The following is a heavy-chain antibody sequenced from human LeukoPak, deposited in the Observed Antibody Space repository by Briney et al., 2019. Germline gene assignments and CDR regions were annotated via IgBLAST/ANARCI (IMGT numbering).Heavy chain of an antibody. CDR3: ARISGMVRGEDFGY. D-gene: IGHD3-10*01. Sequence: ASVKVSCKASGYTFTSYDINWVRQATGQGLEWMGWMNPNSGNTGYAQKFQGRATMTRNTSISTAYMELSSLRSEDTAVYYCARISGMVRGEDFGYWGQGTLVTVSS. V-gene: IGHV1-8*01. CDR2: MNPNSGNT. CDR1: GYTFTSYD. J-gene: IGHJ4*02.